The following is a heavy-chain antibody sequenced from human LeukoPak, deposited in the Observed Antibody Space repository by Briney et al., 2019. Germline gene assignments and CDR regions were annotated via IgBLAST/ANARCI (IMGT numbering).Heavy chain of an antibody. V-gene: IGHV1-2*02. Sequence: PVASVKVSCKASGYTFTGYYMHWVRQAPGQGLEWMGWINPNSGGTNYAQKFQGRVTMTRDTSISTAYMELSRLRSDDTAVYYCARLLNAPYYYGSGDDAFDIWGQGTMVTVSS. CDR2: INPNSGGT. CDR1: GYTFTGYY. D-gene: IGHD3-10*01. CDR3: ARLLNAPYYYGSGDDAFDI. J-gene: IGHJ3*02.